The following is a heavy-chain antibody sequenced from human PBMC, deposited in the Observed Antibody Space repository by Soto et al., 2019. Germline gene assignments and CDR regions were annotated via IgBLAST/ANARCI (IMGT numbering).Heavy chain of an antibody. Sequence: GGSLRLSCAASGFTFSTFALHWVRQAPGKGLEWVAVISYDGINKNYAESVRGRFTISRDYSMDTLYLQMNSLRVDDTAVYYCATAGCSGASCSSAWFDSLGVGT. D-gene: IGHD2-15*01. CDR1: GFTFSTFA. V-gene: IGHV3-30-3*01. CDR3: ATAGCSGASCSSAWFDS. J-gene: IGHJ5*01. CDR2: ISYDGINK.